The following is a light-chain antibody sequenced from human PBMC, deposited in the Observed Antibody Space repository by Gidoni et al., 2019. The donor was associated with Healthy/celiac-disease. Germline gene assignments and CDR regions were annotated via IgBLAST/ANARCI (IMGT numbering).Light chain of an antibody. CDR1: QSISSY. J-gene: IGKJ3*01. CDR2: AAS. CDR3: QQSYSTPFT. Sequence: TITCRASQSISSYLNWYQQKPGKAPKLLIYAASSLQSGVPSRFSGSGSGTDFTLTISSLQPEDFATYYCQQSYSTPFTFGPGTKVDIK. V-gene: IGKV1-39*01.